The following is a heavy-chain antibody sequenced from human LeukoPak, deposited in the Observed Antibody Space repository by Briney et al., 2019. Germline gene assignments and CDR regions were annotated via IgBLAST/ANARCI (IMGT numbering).Heavy chain of an antibody. V-gene: IGHV3-21*01. CDR3: ARVGSTWSYFDY. CDR1: GLTFSSYS. CDR2: MSVSSNYI. D-gene: IGHD6-13*01. Sequence: GGSLRLSCAASGLTFSSYSMKWVRQAPGKGLEWVSFMSVSSNYIYYADSVKGRFTISRDNAKNSLYLKRKRRRAEDRAVYYCARVGSTWSYFDYWGQGTLVTVSS. J-gene: IGHJ4*02.